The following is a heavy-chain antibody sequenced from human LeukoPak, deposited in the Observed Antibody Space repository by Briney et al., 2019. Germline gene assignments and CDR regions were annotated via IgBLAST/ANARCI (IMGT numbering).Heavy chain of an antibody. V-gene: IGHV3-23*01. CDR1: GFTFSNYA. CDR3: ARGPPTVTTHMDPFGY. Sequence: GGSLRLSCAASGFTFSNYAMNWVRQSPGKGLEWVSVNIDSGDSTYYADSVKGRFTISRDNSKNTLYLQMNSLRAEDTALYYCARGPPTVTTHMDPFGYWGQGTLVTVSS. D-gene: IGHD4-17*01. J-gene: IGHJ4*02. CDR2: NIDSGDST.